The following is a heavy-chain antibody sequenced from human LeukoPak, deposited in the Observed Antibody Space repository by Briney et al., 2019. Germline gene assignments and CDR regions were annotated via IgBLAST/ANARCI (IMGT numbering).Heavy chain of an antibody. CDR3: ARHDHSDYGDPNWFDP. J-gene: IGHJ5*02. CDR2: ISNSGST. CDR1: GGSISGYY. Sequence: SETLSLTCTVSGGSISGYYWSWIRQPPGKDLEWIGSISNSGSTFFNPSLKSRVTISVDTSKNQFSLRLNSLTAADTALYYCARHDHSDYGDPNWFDPWGQGTLVTVSS. D-gene: IGHD4-17*01. V-gene: IGHV4-39*01.